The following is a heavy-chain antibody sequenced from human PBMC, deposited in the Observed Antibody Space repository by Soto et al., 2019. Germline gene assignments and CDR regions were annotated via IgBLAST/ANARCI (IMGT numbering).Heavy chain of an antibody. CDR1: GGSISSGGYY. Sequence: SETLSLTCTVSGGSISSGGYYWNWIRQHPGKGLEWIGYIYYIGSTYYNPSLKSRVTISLDTSKNQFSLKLSSVTAADTAVYYCARGRVRSYDSSGSDIPFVDYWGQGTLVTVSS. CDR3: ARGRVRSYDSSGSDIPFVDY. D-gene: IGHD3-22*01. CDR2: IYYIGST. V-gene: IGHV4-31*03. J-gene: IGHJ4*02.